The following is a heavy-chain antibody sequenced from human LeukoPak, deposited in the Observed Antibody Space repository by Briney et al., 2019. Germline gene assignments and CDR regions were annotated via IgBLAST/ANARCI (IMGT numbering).Heavy chain of an antibody. CDR2: VKQDGSEK. V-gene: IGHV3-7*01. CDR3: ARDRYSVVVPAAGAFDI. Sequence: PGGSLRLSCAASGFTFSTYWMSWVRQAPGKGLEWVANVKQDGSEKYYVDSVKGRFTISRDNAKNSLYLQMNSLRAEDTAVYYCARDRYSVVVPAAGAFDIWGQGTMVTASS. J-gene: IGHJ3*02. D-gene: IGHD2-2*01. CDR1: GFTFSTYW.